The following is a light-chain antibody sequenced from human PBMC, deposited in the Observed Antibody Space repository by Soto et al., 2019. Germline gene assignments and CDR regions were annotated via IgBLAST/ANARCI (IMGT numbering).Light chain of an antibody. CDR2: DAS. CDR3: QQYNSYST. V-gene: IGKV1-5*01. Sequence: QITQFPSPLVAFVGNRVPNPFPGRQSIRSWLAWYQQKPGKAPKLLIYDASSLESGVPSRFSGSGSGTEFTLTINSLQPDDFATYYCQQYNSYSTFGQGTKVEIK. CDR1: QSIRSW. J-gene: IGKJ1*01.